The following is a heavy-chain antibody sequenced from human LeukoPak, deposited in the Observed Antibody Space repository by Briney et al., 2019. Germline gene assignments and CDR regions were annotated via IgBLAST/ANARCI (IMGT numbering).Heavy chain of an antibody. CDR3: ARVWGFTLVLVDTGGMDV. CDR2: IYYCGSD. J-gene: IGHJ6*02. CDR1: GGSIRTGCYY. Sequence: SETLSLTCIVSGGSIRTGCYYWCLLRPLPGKGQECLGYIYYCGSDHYNPSLSGRASMSLDTYKHQVSLNLSSVTAADAAVYFCARVWGFTLVLVDTGGMDVWGQGTTVTVSS. D-gene: IGHD3-10*01. V-gene: IGHV4-31*03.